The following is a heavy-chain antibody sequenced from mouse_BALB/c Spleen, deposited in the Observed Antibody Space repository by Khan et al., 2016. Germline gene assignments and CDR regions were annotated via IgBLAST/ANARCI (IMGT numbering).Heavy chain of an antibody. V-gene: IGHV1S136*01. J-gene: IGHJ4*01. CDR1: GYTFTSYV. Sequence: VQLQQSGPELVKPGASVKMSCKASGYTFTSYVMHWVKQKPGQGLEWIGYIHPYNDGTKYNEKFKGKATLTSDKSSSTAYMERSSRTAEDAAVYYGARYDDAMDYWGQGTSVTVSS. CDR3: ARYDDAMDY. CDR2: IHPYNDGT. D-gene: IGHD2-14*01.